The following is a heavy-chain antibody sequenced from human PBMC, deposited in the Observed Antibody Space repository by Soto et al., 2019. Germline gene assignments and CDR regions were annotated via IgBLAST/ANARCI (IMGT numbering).Heavy chain of an antibody. CDR1: GFTLSSYW. CDR2: IKQDGGEK. J-gene: IGHJ6*03. D-gene: IGHD1-7*01. Sequence: GGSLRLSCAASGFTLSSYWMSWVRQAPGKGLEWVANIKQDGGEKYYVDSVKGRFTISRDSAKNSLYLQMNSLRAEDTAVYYCARDNNWNYVGVYYYYMDVWGKGTTVTVSS. CDR3: ARDNNWNYVGVYYYYMDV. V-gene: IGHV3-7*01.